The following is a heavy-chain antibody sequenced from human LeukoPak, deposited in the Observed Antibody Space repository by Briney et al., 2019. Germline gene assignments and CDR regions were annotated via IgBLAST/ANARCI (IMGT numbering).Heavy chain of an antibody. CDR1: GFSFSSYV. Sequence: GGSLRLSCAASGFSFSSYVMSWVRQAPGKGLEWVSAVSGSGGITYDADSVKGRFTISRDISKNTLYLQMNSLRVEDTAVYYCAKVLWFGGKYFDYWGQGTLVTVSS. D-gene: IGHD3-10*01. CDR3: AKVLWFGGKYFDY. CDR2: VSGSGGIT. J-gene: IGHJ4*02. V-gene: IGHV3-23*01.